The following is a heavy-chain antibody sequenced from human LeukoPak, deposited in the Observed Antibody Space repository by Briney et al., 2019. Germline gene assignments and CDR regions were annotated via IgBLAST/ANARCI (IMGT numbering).Heavy chain of an antibody. J-gene: IGHJ4*02. Sequence: GSLRLSCAASGFTFTTYWMTWVRRAPGKGLEWVANIKEDGSEKYYVDSVKGRFAISRDSAKNSVYLQMNSLRVEDTAVYYCAREKWRPSGRWGPLDYWGQGTLVTVSS. CDR3: AREKWRPSGRWGPLDY. D-gene: IGHD3-16*01. CDR1: GFTFTTYW. CDR2: IKEDGSEK. V-gene: IGHV3-7*01.